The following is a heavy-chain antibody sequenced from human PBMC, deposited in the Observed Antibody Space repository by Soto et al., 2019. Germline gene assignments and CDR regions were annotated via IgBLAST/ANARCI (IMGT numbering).Heavy chain of an antibody. J-gene: IGHJ4*02. V-gene: IGHV4-30-2*01. CDR1: GGSISSGGYS. CDR3: ARRFHWFGESTWYFDY. D-gene: IGHD3-10*01. Sequence: SETLSLTCAVSGGSISSGGYSWSWIRQPPGKGLEWIGYIYHSGSTYYNPSLKSRVTISVDRSKNQFSLKLSSVTAADTAVYYCARRFHWFGESTWYFDYWGQGSLVTVSS. CDR2: IYHSGST.